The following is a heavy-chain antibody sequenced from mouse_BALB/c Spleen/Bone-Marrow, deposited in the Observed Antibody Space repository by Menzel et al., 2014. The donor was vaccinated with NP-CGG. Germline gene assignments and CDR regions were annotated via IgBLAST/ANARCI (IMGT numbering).Heavy chain of an antibody. Sequence: EVQLQESGPELVKPGASVKMSCKASGYTFTSYVMHWVKQKPGQGLEWIGYINPYNDGTKYNEKFKGKATLTSGKSSSTAYIELSSLTSEDSTVYYCAKSEAYYRYRSGTWFAYWGQGTLVTVSA. J-gene: IGHJ3*01. CDR3: AKSEAYYRYRSGTWFAY. CDR2: INPYNDGT. CDR1: GYTFTSYV. D-gene: IGHD2-14*01. V-gene: IGHV1-14*01.